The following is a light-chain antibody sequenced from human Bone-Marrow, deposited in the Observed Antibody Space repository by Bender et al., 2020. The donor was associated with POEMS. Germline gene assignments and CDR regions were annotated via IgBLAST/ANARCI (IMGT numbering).Light chain of an antibody. J-gene: IGLJ2*01. CDR3: QVWNSSTDRV. Sequence: QSGLTQPPSASGTPGQRVTISCSGSNSNVGYNSVNWFQQFPGRAPKLLIYKNNQRPSGVPDRFSGSRSGNTASLTISRVEAGDEADYYCQVWNSSTDRVFGGGTKLTVL. CDR2: KNN. CDR1: NSNVGYNS. V-gene: IGLV1-44*01.